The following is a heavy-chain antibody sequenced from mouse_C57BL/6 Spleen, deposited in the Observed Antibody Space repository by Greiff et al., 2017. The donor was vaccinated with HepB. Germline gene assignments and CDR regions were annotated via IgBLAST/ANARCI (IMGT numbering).Heavy chain of an antibody. D-gene: IGHD2-4*01. Sequence: QVQLQQSGPELVKPGASVKISCKASGYAFSSSWMNWVKQRPGKGLEWIGRIYPGDGDTNYNGKFKGKATLTADKSSRTAYIQLSSLTSEDSAVYFCARYDSLYAMDYWGQGTSVTVSS. J-gene: IGHJ4*01. CDR1: GYAFSSSW. CDR3: ARYDSLYAMDY. CDR2: IYPGDGDT. V-gene: IGHV1-82*01.